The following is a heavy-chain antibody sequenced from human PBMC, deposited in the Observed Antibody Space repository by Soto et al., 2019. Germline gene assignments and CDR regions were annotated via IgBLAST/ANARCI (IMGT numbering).Heavy chain of an antibody. Sequence: PGGSLRLSCAASCFTFSNAWMHWVRQAPGKGLEWVAVISYDGSNKYYADSVKGRFTISRDNSKNTLYLQMNSLRAEDTAVYYWASPHPPPSYSSQDYYYYGRDVGGQGTTVPVPS. CDR3: ASPHPPPSYSSQDYYYYGRDV. CDR2: ISYDGSNK. D-gene: IGHD6-13*01. V-gene: IGHV3-30-3*01. CDR1: CFTFSNAW. J-gene: IGHJ6*02.